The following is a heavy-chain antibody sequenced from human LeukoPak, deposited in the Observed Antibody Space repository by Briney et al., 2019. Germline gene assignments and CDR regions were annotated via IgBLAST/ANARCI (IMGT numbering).Heavy chain of an antibody. V-gene: IGHV3-23*01. D-gene: IGHD5-12*01. CDR3: AKGYSGYDWSLVDY. Sequence: QPGGSLRLSCAASGFTFSSYAMSWVRQAPGKGLEWVSAISGSGGSTYYADSVKGRFTISRDNSKNTLYLQMNSLRAEDTAVYYCAKGYSGYDWSLVDYWGQGTLVTVSS. CDR2: ISGSGGST. J-gene: IGHJ4*02. CDR1: GFTFSSYA.